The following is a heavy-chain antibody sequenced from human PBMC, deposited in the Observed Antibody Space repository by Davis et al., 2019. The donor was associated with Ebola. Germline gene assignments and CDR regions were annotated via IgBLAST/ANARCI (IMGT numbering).Heavy chain of an antibody. CDR1: GFTFSTYG. V-gene: IGHV3-21*04. Sequence: PGGSLRLSCAASGFTFSTYGMTWVRQAPGKGLEWVSHINSGGSYISYTDSVKGRFIISRYNSKNLLILQMNSLRAEDTAIYYCAKEELKVFDYWGQGTLVTVSS. D-gene: IGHD3-10*01. J-gene: IGHJ4*02. CDR2: INSGGSYI. CDR3: AKEELKVFDY.